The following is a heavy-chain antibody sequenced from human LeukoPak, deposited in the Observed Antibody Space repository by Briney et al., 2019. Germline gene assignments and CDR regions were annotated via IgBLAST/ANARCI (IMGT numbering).Heavy chain of an antibody. V-gene: IGHV4-59*01. D-gene: IGHD6-6*01. CDR3: ARASARLDY. Sequence: TSETLSLTCAVSGDSISSWYWSWIRQPPGKGLQWIGYIYYSGTTYYNPSLKSRVSISFDTSKNQFSLKLSSVTAADTAVYYCARASARLDYWGQGTLVTVSS. CDR1: GDSISSWY. J-gene: IGHJ4*02. CDR2: IYYSGTT.